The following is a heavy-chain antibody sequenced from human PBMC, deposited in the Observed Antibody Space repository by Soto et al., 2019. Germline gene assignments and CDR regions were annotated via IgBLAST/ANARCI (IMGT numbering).Heavy chain of an antibody. CDR1: GFSLSTRAVG. Sequence: SGPTLVNPTQTLTLTCTFSGFSLSTRAVGVGWIRQRPGKALEWLALIYWNDDKRYSPSLKNRLTITNDTSKNHVVLTMTNMDPVDTATYYCAHRHELGSFDIWGQGTKVTVSS. CDR2: IYWNDDK. J-gene: IGHJ3*02. CDR3: AHRHELGSFDI. V-gene: IGHV2-5*01. D-gene: IGHD1-26*01.